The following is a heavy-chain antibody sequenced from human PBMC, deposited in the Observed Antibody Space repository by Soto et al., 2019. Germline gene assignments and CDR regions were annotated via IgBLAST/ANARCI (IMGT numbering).Heavy chain of an antibody. CDR3: ARVSGQLVPFDY. Sequence: QVQLQQWGAGLLKPSETLSLTCAVYGGSFSGYYWSWIRQLPGKGLEWIGEINHSGSTNYNPSLKSRVTISVDTSKNQFSLKLSSVTAADTAVYYCARVSGQLVPFDYWGQGTLVTVSS. J-gene: IGHJ4*02. D-gene: IGHD6-13*01. CDR1: GGSFSGYY. V-gene: IGHV4-34*01. CDR2: INHSGST.